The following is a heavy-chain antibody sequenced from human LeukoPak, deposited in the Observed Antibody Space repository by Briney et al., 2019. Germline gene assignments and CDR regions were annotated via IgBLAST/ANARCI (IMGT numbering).Heavy chain of an antibody. CDR2: ISAYNSNT. CDR3: ARDSGSSWPRYYYYYYMDV. D-gene: IGHD6-13*01. Sequence: GASVKVSCKASGYTFTSYGISWVRQAPGQGLEWMGWISAYNSNTNYAQKLQGRVTMTTDTSTSTAYMELRSLRSDDTAVYYCARDSGSSWPRYYYYYYMDVWGKGTTVTVSS. J-gene: IGHJ6*03. V-gene: IGHV1-18*01. CDR1: GYTFTSYG.